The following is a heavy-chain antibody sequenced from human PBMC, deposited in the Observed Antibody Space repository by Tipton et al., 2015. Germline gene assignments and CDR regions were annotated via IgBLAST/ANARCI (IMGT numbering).Heavy chain of an antibody. CDR1: GGSISSGDYY. CDR3: ARGGSLFDS. V-gene: IGHV4-30-4*01. J-gene: IGHJ4*02. D-gene: IGHD2-15*01. Sequence: TLSLTCTVSGGSISSGDYYWSWIRQAPGKGLEWIGYIYHSGSTYYNPSLKSRVTISLDTSKNQFSLTLTSVTAADTAVYYCARGGSLFDSWGQGTLVTVSS. CDR2: IYHSGST.